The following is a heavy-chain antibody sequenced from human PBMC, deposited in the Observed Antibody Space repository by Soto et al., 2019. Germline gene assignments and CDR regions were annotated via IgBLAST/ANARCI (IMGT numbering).Heavy chain of an antibody. Sequence: QLQLQESGSGLVKPSQTLSLTCAVSGGSITSGGYSWSWIRQPPGKGLEWIGYIYHSGSTYYNPSLKSRVTISVDRSMNQFSLKLSSVTAADTAVYYCARDSSGYYWYFDRWGRGSLVTVSS. D-gene: IGHD3-22*01. J-gene: IGHJ2*01. CDR2: IYHSGST. V-gene: IGHV4-30-2*01. CDR1: GGSITSGGYS. CDR3: ARDSSGYYWYFDR.